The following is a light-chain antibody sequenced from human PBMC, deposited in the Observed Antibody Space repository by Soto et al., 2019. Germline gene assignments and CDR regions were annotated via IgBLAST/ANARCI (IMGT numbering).Light chain of an antibody. V-gene: IGKV3-20*01. J-gene: IGKJ4*01. Sequence: IVLTQSPATLSLSNGERATLSCRASQSVSSSYVAWYQQKPGQAPRLLIYGASSRATGIPDRFSGSGSGTDFTLTISRLEPEDFALYYCQQYGSSPPLTFGGGANVDI. CDR2: GAS. CDR3: QQYGSSPPLT. CDR1: QSVSSSY.